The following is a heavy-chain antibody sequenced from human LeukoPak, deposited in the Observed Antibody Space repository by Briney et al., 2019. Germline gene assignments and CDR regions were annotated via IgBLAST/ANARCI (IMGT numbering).Heavy chain of an antibody. CDR2: IYYSGRT. CDR1: GGSISSGGYY. Sequence: PSQTLSLTCTVSGGSISSGGYYWSWIRQHPGKGLEWIGYIYYSGRTYYNPSLKSRVTISVDTSKTQFSLQLSSVTAADTAVYYCASQYYDFWSGYPPTYYYGMDVWGQGTTVTVSS. D-gene: IGHD3-3*01. V-gene: IGHV4-31*03. CDR3: ASQYYDFWSGYPPTYYYGMDV. J-gene: IGHJ6*02.